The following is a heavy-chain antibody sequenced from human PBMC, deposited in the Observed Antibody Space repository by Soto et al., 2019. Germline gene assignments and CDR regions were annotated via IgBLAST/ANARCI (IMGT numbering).Heavy chain of an antibody. Sequence: QVQLVQSGAEVRKPGASVKVSCKTSGYTFTTYGLGWVRQAPGQGLEWMGWIIAYNHNTNYAQKLQDRVTMTIDIFTATAYMELRSLRSDDTAVYYCARVGSVAAGRPFDYWGQGTLVTVSS. V-gene: IGHV1-18*01. J-gene: IGHJ4*02. CDR3: ARVGSVAAGRPFDY. D-gene: IGHD6-13*01. CDR1: GYTFTTYG. CDR2: IIAYNHNT.